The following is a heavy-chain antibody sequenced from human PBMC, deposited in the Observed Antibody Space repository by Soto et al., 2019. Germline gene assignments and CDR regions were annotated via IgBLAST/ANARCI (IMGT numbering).Heavy chain of an antibody. D-gene: IGHD6-19*01. V-gene: IGHV4-4*07. CDR1: VGSISSYY. J-gene: IGHJ4*02. CDR2: IYTSGST. Sequence: SETLSLTCTVSVGSISSYYGSWIRQPAGKGLEWIGRIYTSGSTNYNPSLKSRVTMSVDTSKNQFSLKLSSVTAADTAVYYCARAIAVAGTEWLGYWGQGTLVTVYS. CDR3: ARAIAVAGTEWLGY.